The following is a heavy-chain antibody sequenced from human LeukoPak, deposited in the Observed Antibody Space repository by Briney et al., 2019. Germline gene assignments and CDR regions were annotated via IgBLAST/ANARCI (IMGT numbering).Heavy chain of an antibody. D-gene: IGHD3-3*01. J-gene: IGHJ4*02. CDR1: GFTFSGDS. Sequence: PGGSLRLSCAASGFTFSGDSMNWVRQAPGKGLEWVSYISSSSNKIYYADSVKGRFITSRDNAKNSLYLQMNSLRDEDTAVYYCARSDLQFLELLDYWGQGTLVTVSS. CDR3: ARSDLQFLELLDY. V-gene: IGHV3-48*02. CDR2: ISSSSNKI.